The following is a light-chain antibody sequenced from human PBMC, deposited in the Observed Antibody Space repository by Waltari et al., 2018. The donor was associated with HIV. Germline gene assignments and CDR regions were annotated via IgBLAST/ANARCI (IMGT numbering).Light chain of an antibody. CDR2: ERN. Sequence: YEVSQSPALSVSAGQRVTISCFGERVAEKIPSWYQQKPGQSPLLIIDERNRRPSWIPDRFSAYKSGDTVTLTVSGTQPVDEADYFCQVWDNDIVVFGGGTRLTVL. CDR3: QVWDNDIVV. V-gene: IGLV3-1*01. J-gene: IGLJ2*01. CDR1: RVAEKI.